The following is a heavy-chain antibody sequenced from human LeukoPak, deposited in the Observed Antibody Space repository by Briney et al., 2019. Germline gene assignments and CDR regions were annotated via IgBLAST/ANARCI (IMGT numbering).Heavy chain of an antibody. Sequence: SVKVSCKASGGTFSSYAISWVRQAPGQGPEWMGGIIPIFGTANYAQKFQGRVTITADESTSTAYMELSSLRSEDTAVYYCAKFVSYSSSSVVDYWGQGTLVTVSS. CDR2: IIPIFGTA. D-gene: IGHD6-6*01. V-gene: IGHV1-69*13. CDR3: AKFVSYSSSSVVDY. J-gene: IGHJ4*02. CDR1: GGTFSSYA.